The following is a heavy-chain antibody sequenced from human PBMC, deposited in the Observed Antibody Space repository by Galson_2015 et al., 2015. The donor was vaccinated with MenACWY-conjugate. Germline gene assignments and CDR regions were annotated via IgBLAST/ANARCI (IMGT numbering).Heavy chain of an antibody. J-gene: IGHJ6*03. CDR1: GFTFSNSA. V-gene: IGHV3-23*01. CDR3: AKGGSASNVYYLVDV. Sequence: SLRLSCAASGFTFSNSAMNWVRQAPGKGLEWVSGIRTITGSTYYADSVKGRFTISRDQSKNTLNLQMNSLRADDTAVYFCAKGGSASNVYYLVDVWGKGTTVTVSS. D-gene: IGHD3-16*01. CDR2: IRTITGST.